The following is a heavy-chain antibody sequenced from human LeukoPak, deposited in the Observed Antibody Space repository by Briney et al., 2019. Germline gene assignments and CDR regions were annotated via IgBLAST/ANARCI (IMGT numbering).Heavy chain of an antibody. V-gene: IGHV3-30*18. CDR2: ISSDGSNK. J-gene: IGHJ4*02. CDR3: AKFGYCSSTSCPGDY. D-gene: IGHD2-2*03. Sequence: QPGRSLRLSCAASGFTFSRYGMHWVRQAPGKGLEWVAVISSDGSNKHYADSVKGRFTISRDNSKNTLYLQMNSLKAEDTAVYYCAKFGYCSSTSCPGDYWGQGTLVTVSS. CDR1: GFTFSRYG.